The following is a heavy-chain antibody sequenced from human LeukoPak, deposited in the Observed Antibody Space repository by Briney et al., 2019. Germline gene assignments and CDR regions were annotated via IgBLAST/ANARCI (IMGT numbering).Heavy chain of an antibody. CDR1: GFTFSSYG. D-gene: IGHD3-22*01. Sequence: GGSLRLSCAASGFTFSSYGMHWVRQAPGKGLEWVAVISYDGSNKYYADSVKGRFTISRDNSKNTLYLQMNSLRAEDTAVYYCAKSSSGGTDFDYWGQGTLVTVSS. V-gene: IGHV3-30*18. J-gene: IGHJ4*02. CDR3: AKSSSGGTDFDY. CDR2: ISYDGSNK.